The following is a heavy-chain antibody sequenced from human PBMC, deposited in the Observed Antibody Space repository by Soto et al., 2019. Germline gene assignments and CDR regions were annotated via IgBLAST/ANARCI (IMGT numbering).Heavy chain of an antibody. D-gene: IGHD2-2*02. CDR3: ARQLPTAIRGGFYYSYGLDV. CDR2: LHSDGSST. Sequence: GGSLRLSCAASGFTFSRYWMHWVRQAPGKGLVWVSRLHSDGSSTSYADSVKGRFTISSDNAKNTLFLQMNSLRAEDTAVYYCARQLPTAIRGGFYYSYGLDVWGQGTTVTVSS. V-gene: IGHV3-74*01. J-gene: IGHJ6*02. CDR1: GFTFSRYW.